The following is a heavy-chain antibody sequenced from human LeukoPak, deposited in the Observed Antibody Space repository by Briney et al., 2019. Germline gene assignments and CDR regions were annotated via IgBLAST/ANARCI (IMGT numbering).Heavy chain of an antibody. CDR3: ASLAYCGGDCYSTDAFDI. Sequence: SETLSLTCTVSGGSISSYYWSWIRQPAGKGLEWIGRIYTSGCTNYNPSLKRRVTMSVDTYKNQFSLKLSSVTAADTAGYYCASLAYCGGDCYSTDAFDIWGQGTMVTVSS. CDR2: IYTSGCT. D-gene: IGHD2-21*02. CDR1: GGSISSYY. J-gene: IGHJ3*02. V-gene: IGHV4-4*07.